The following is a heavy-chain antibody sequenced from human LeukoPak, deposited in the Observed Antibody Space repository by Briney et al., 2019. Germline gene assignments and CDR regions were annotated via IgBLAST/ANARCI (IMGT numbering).Heavy chain of an antibody. Sequence: GASVKVSCKASGYTFTGYYMHWVRQAPGQGLEWMGWINPNSGGTNYAQKFQGRVTMTRDTSISTAYMELSRLRSDDTAVYHCARAGMVATRGRWFDPWGQGTLVTVSS. CDR2: INPNSGGT. J-gene: IGHJ5*02. CDR3: ARAGMVATRGRWFDP. D-gene: IGHD5-12*01. V-gene: IGHV1-2*02. CDR1: GYTFTGYY.